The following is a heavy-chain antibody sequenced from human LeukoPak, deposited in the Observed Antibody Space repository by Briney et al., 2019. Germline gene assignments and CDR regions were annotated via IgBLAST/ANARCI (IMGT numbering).Heavy chain of an antibody. CDR1: GFTFSSCS. D-gene: IGHD4-11*01. V-gene: IGHV3-48*04. Sequence: PGGSLRLSCAASGFTFSSCSMNWARQAPGKGLEWVSYISSSSSTIYYVDSVKGRFTISRDNAKNSLYLQMNSLRAEDTAVYYCASGTTIPHHFDYWGQGTLVTVSS. CDR2: ISSSSSTI. J-gene: IGHJ4*02. CDR3: ASGTTIPHHFDY.